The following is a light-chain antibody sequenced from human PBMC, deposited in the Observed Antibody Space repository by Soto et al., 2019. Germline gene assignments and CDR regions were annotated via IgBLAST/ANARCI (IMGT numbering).Light chain of an antibody. V-gene: IGLV2-14*03. CDR2: DVS. J-gene: IGLJ1*01. Sequence: QSALTQPASVSGSPGQSIAISCTGTSSDVGGYNYVSWYQQHPGKAHKLMIYDVSSRPSGVSNRFSGSKSGNTASLTISGLQAGDEADYYCSSYTSSTTEVFGTGTKVTVL. CDR1: SSDVGGYNY. CDR3: SSYTSSTTEV.